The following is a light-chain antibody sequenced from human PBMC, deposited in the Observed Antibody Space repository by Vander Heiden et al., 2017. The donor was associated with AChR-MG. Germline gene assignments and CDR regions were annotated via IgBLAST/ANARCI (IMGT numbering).Light chain of an antibody. V-gene: IGLV2-8*01. CDR3: SSYAGSNNLVV. CDR1: SSDVGGYNY. CDR2: EVS. Sequence: QSALTQPPSASGSPGQSVTISCPGTSSDVGGYNYVSWYQQHPGKAPTRMIYEVSKRPSGVPDRFSGSKSGNTASLTVSGLQAEDEADYYCSSYAGSNNLVVFGGGTKLTVL. J-gene: IGLJ2*01.